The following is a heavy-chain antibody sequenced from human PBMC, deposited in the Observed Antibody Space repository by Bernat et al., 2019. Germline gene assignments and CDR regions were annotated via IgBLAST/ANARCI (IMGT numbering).Heavy chain of an antibody. D-gene: IGHD6-19*01. CDR2: IRYDGSNK. CDR3: AKVAPSGSSGWMGFFDY. J-gene: IGHJ4*02. CDR1: GFTFSSYG. V-gene: IGHV3-30*02. Sequence: QVQLVESGGGVVQPGGSLRLSCAASGFTFSSYGMHWVRQAPGKGLEWVAFIRYDGSNKYYADSVKGRFTISRDNSKNTLYLQMNSLRAEDTAVYYCAKVAPSGSSGWMGFFDYWGQGTLVTVSS.